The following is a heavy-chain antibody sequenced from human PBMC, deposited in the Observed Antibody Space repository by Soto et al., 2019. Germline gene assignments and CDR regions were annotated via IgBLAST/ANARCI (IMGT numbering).Heavy chain of an antibody. D-gene: IGHD3-22*01. Sequence: PGGSLRLSCAASGSTFSSYSMNWVRQAPGKGLEWVSSISSSSYIYYADSVKGRFTISRDNAKNSLYLQMNSLRAEDTAVYYCARDVSYYYDSSGYFDYWGQGTLVTVSS. CDR3: ARDVSYYYDSSGYFDY. CDR1: GSTFSSYS. J-gene: IGHJ4*02. V-gene: IGHV3-21*01. CDR2: ISSSSYI.